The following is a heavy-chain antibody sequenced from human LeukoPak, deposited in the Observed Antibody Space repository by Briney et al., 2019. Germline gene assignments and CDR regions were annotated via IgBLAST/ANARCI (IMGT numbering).Heavy chain of an antibody. Sequence: ASVKVSCKASGYTFTSYDINWVRQATGQGLEWMGWMNPNSGNTGYAQKFQGRVTMTRNTSISTAYMELSSLRSEDTAVYYCASGVGIAVPGTLGRYYYGMDVWGQGTTVTVSS. V-gene: IGHV1-8*01. CDR1: GYTFTSYD. D-gene: IGHD6-19*01. CDR3: ASGVGIAVPGTLGRYYYGMDV. J-gene: IGHJ6*02. CDR2: MNPNSGNT.